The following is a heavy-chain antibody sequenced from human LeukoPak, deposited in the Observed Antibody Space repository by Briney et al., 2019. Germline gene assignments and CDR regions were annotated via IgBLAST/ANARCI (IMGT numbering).Heavy chain of an antibody. CDR2: ISYDGSNK. V-gene: IGHV3-30*04. D-gene: IGHD3-22*01. CDR1: GFTFSSYA. Sequence: GGSLRLSCAASGFTFSSYAMHWVRQAPGKGLEWVAVISYDGSNKYYADSVKGRFTISRDNAKNSLYLQMNSLRAEDTAVYYCARDPNPDSSGYYSWGQGTLVTVSS. CDR3: ARDPNPDSSGYYS. J-gene: IGHJ4*02.